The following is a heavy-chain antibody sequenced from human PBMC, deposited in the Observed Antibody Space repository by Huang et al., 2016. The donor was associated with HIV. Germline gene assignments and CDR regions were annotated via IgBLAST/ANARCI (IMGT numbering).Heavy chain of an antibody. CDR3: ARDGGRGYSYGYMDY. Sequence: QVQLLQSGAEVKKPGSSVKVSCKASGGTFNSQTVSWGRQAPGQGLEWMGGIIPIFGTANYAQKFQGRVTITADDSTSTAYMELNSLISEDTAMYYCARDGGRGYSYGYMDYWGQGTLVTVSS. CDR1: GGTFNSQT. CDR2: IIPIFGTA. D-gene: IGHD5-18*01. J-gene: IGHJ4*02. V-gene: IGHV1-69*13.